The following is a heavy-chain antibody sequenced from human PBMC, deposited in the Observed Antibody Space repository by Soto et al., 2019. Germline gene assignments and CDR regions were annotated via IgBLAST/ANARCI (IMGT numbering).Heavy chain of an antibody. D-gene: IGHD3-22*01. Sequence: EVQLLESGGGLVQPGGSLRLSCAASGFTFSSYAMSWVRQAPGKGLEWVSAISGSGGSTYYADSVKGRFTISRDNSKNTLYLQMNSLRAEDTAVYYCAKARGRGDYYDSSGYLNYWGQGTLVTVSS. CDR1: GFTFSSYA. J-gene: IGHJ4*02. CDR3: AKARGRGDYYDSSGYLNY. CDR2: ISGSGGST. V-gene: IGHV3-23*01.